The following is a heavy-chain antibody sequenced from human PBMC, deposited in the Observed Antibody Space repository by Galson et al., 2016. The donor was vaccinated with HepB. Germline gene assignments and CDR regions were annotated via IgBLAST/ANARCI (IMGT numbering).Heavy chain of an antibody. CDR2: MNPYSGNT. CDR1: GYTFTSYD. CDR3: ARRRAYCSGGSCSSDYSYYGMDV. Sequence: SVKVSCKDSGYTFTSYDINWVRQATGQGLEWMGWMNPYSGNTVYAQKFQGRITMTRNTSISTAYMELSSLRSEETAVYYCARRRAYCSGGSCSSDYSYYGMDVWGQGTTVTVSS. V-gene: IGHV1-8*01. D-gene: IGHD2-15*01. J-gene: IGHJ6*02.